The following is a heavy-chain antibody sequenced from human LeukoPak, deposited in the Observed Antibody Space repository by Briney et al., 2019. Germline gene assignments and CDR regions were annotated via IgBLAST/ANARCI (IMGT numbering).Heavy chain of an antibody. CDR3: AKASLLWFGEFPSDY. J-gene: IGHJ4*02. CDR1: GFTFSSYA. Sequence: GGSLRLSCAASGFTFSSYAMSWVRQAPGTGLEWVSAISGSGGSTYYADSVKGRFTISRDNSKNTLYLQMNSLRAEDTAVYYCAKASLLWFGEFPSDYWGQGTLVTVSS. CDR2: ISGSGGST. D-gene: IGHD3-10*01. V-gene: IGHV3-23*01.